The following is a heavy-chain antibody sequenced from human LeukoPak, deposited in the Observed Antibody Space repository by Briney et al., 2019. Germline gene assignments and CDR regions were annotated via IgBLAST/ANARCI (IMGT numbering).Heavy chain of an antibody. Sequence: SENLSLTCTVSGGSISSYYWSWIRQPPGKGLEWIGYIYYSGSTNYNPSLKSRVTISVDTSKNQFSLKLSSVTAADTAVYYCARHVGLVRHYFDYWGQGTLVTVSS. CDR1: GGSISSYY. J-gene: IGHJ4*02. D-gene: IGHD6-13*01. CDR3: ARHVGLVRHYFDY. CDR2: IYYSGST. V-gene: IGHV4-59*08.